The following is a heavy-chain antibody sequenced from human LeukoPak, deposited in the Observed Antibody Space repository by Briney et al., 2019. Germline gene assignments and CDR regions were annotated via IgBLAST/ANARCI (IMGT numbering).Heavy chain of an antibody. V-gene: IGHV4-59*01. J-gene: IGHJ4*02. CDR3: ARTARVFDY. CDR2: TSYSGST. CDR1: GGSISSYY. Sequence: SETLSLTCTVSGGSISSYYWSWIRQPPGKGLEWIGYTSYSGSTDYSPSLKSRVTISLDTSKNQFSLRLTSVTAADTAVYYCARTARVFDYWGQGILVTVSS. D-gene: IGHD2-21*02.